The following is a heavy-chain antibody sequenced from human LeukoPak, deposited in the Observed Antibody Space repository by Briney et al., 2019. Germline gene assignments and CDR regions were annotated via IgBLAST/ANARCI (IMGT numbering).Heavy chain of an antibody. V-gene: IGHV1-2*02. J-gene: IGHJ5*02. D-gene: IGHD3-10*01. CDR1: GYTFTGYH. Sequence: ASVKVSCKASGYTFTGYHMHWVRQAPGQGLEWMGWINPNSGGTNYAQKFQGRVTMTRDTSISTAYMELSRLRSDDTAVYYCARAGGSGSYWNWFDPWGQGTLVTVSS. CDR2: INPNSGGT. CDR3: ARAGGSGSYWNWFDP.